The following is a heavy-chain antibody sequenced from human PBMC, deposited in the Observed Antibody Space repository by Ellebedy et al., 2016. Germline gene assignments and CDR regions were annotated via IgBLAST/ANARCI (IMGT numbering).Heavy chain of an antibody. D-gene: IGHD1-26*01. V-gene: IGHV3-23*01. Sequence: GESLKISXAASGFTFSSYAMNWVRQAPGKGLEWVSAISGSGGSTYYADSVKGRFTISRDNSKNTLYLQMNSLRAEDTAVYYCYSGIYSSRPDYWGQGTLVIVSS. CDR3: YSGIYSSRPDY. CDR2: ISGSGGST. CDR1: GFTFSSYA. J-gene: IGHJ4*02.